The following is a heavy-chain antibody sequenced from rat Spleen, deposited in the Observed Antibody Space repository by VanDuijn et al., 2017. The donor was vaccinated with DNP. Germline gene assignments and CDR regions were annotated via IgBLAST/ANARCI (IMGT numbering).Heavy chain of an antibody. CDR1: VYSIITNY. D-gene: IGHD4-1*01. CDR3: VRWVRALDY. Sequence: EVQLQESGPGLVKPSQSLSLTCSVTVYSIITNYWGWIRKFPGNKMGWIGYIIFNGITSYNPSLKSRIAITRDTAKNQFFLQLNSVTTEDTATYYCVRWVRALDYWGQGVMVTVSS. CDR2: IIFNGIT. J-gene: IGHJ2*01. V-gene: IGHV3-1*01.